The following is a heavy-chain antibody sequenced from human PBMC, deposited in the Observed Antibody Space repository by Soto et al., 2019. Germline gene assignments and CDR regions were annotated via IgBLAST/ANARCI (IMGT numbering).Heavy chain of an antibody. V-gene: IGHV3-21*01. CDR2: ISSSSSYI. CDR1: GFTFSSYS. J-gene: IGHJ6*03. D-gene: IGHD2-15*01. CDR3: ARIGDCSGGSGYYYYYYMDL. Sequence: EVQLVESGGGLVKPGGSLRLSCAASGFTFSSYSMNWVRQAPGKGLEWVSSISSSSSYIYYADSVKGRFTISRDNAKNSLDQQMNRRKAADTAVYYCARIGDCSGGSGYYYYYYMDLWGQGTTVTVSS.